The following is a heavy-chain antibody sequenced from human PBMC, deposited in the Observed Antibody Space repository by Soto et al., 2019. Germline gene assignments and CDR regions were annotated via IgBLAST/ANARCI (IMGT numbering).Heavy chain of an antibody. J-gene: IGHJ4*02. CDR1: GYTFTSYY. Sequence: QVQLVQSGAEVKKPGASVKVSCKASGYTFTSYYMHWVRQAPGQGLEWMGIINPSGGSTSYAQKFQGRVTMTRDTSTSTVYMELSSLRSEDTAVYYCAREDGSGSYYNSYYFDYWGQGTLVTVSS. V-gene: IGHV1-46*03. D-gene: IGHD3-10*01. CDR2: INPSGGST. CDR3: AREDGSGSYYNSYYFDY.